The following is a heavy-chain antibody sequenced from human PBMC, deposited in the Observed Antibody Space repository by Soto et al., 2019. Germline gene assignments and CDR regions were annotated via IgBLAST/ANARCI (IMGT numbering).Heavy chain of an antibody. CDR1: AYSFTSYW. CDR2: IYPGDSDT. V-gene: IGHV5-51*03. J-gene: IGHJ6*02. Sequence: GESLKISCKASAYSFTSYWIGGGRQLPAKGLEWVGVIYPGDSDTRYSPSFQGQVTISADKSISSAYLQGSSLKASQTAMHDCGRRTDPYYYGMDVWGQRTRVTVSS. CDR3: GRRTDPYYYGMDV.